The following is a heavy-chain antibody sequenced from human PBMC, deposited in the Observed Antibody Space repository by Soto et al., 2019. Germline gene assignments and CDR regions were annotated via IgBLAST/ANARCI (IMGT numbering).Heavy chain of an antibody. Sequence: PSETLSLTCAVHCGSFSGYYWSWIRQPPGKGLEWIGEINHSGSTNYNPSLKRRVTISVDTSKNQFSLKLSSVTAADTAVYYCARGWVDCSSTSCYSWYYYYYYGMDVWGQGTTVTVSS. D-gene: IGHD2-2*01. CDR1: CGSFSGYY. CDR2: INHSGST. V-gene: IGHV4-34*01. J-gene: IGHJ6*02. CDR3: ARGWVDCSSTSCYSWYYYYYYGMDV.